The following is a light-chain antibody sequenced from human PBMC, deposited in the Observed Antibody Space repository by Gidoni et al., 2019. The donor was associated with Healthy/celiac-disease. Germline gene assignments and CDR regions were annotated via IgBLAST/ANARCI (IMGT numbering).Light chain of an antibody. Sequence: EIVMTQSPATLSVSPGERATLTCRASQSVGSNLAWYQQKTGRAPRLLIYGASTRATGIPARWSGSGSGTKFTLTISSLQSEDFAVYYYQQYNNWPPWTFGQGTKVEIK. J-gene: IGKJ1*01. CDR3: QQYNNWPPWT. CDR1: QSVGSN. CDR2: GAS. V-gene: IGKV3-15*01.